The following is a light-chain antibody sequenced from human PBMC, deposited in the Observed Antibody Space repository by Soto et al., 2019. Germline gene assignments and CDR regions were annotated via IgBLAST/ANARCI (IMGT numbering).Light chain of an antibody. CDR3: QQYNNWPPYT. V-gene: IGKV3-15*01. J-gene: IGKJ2*01. CDR1: QTIDNK. CDR2: GAS. Sequence: IVMTQSPATLSVSPGERATLSCRASQTIDNKLAWYQQRPGQAPRLLIYGASIRATGIPARFSGSGSGTEFTLTISGLQSEDFGVYYCQQYNNWPPYTFGQGTKLEIK.